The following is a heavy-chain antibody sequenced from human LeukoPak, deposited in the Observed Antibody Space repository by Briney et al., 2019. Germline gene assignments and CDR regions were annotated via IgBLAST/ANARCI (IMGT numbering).Heavy chain of an antibody. Sequence: GGSLRLSCAASGFTFSSYAMHWVRQAPTKGLEWVAVISYDGSNKYYADSVKGRFTISRDNSKNTLYLQMNGLRAEDTAVYYCAKDCHDSGTYYTYFDYWGQGTLVTVSS. D-gene: IGHD3-10*01. CDR2: ISYDGSNK. CDR1: GFTFSSYA. CDR3: AKDCHDSGTYYTYFDY. J-gene: IGHJ4*02. V-gene: IGHV3-30*04.